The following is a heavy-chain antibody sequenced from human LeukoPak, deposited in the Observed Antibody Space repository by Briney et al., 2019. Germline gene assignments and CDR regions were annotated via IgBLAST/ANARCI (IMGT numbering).Heavy chain of an antibody. V-gene: IGHV1-2*02. Sequence: ASVKVSCKASGYTFTDYYIHWVRQAPGQGLEWMGWMNPNSVDTNYAQKFQGRVTMTRDTSISTAYMELSRLRSGDTAVYYCARDRLLYDILSGYYLGNAFDIWGQGTMVTVSS. D-gene: IGHD3-9*01. J-gene: IGHJ3*02. CDR2: MNPNSVDT. CDR1: GYTFTDYY. CDR3: ARDRLLYDILSGYYLGNAFDI.